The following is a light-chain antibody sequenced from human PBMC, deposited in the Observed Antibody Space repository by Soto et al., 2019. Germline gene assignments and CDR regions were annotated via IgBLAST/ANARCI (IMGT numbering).Light chain of an antibody. CDR2: WAS. CDR3: QQYYTART. V-gene: IGKV4-1*01. J-gene: IGKJ1*01. CDR1: QSVLYSSNNKNF. Sequence: DIVMTQSPDSLAASLGERATINCKSSQSVLYSSNNKNFLAWYQQKLGQPPKLLIYWASTRQSGVPDRFSGSGSGTEFTLTISSLQAEDVAVYYCQQYYTARTFGQGTKVEIK.